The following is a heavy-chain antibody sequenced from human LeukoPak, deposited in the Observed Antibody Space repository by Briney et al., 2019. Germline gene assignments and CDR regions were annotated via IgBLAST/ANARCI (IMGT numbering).Heavy chain of an antibody. Sequence: SETLSLTCTVSGGSISSSRHYWGWIRQPPGKGLEWFGSSYYNPSLKSRVTISVDTSKNQFSLKLSSVTAADTAVYYCARGYCSGGSCYPLGYYYYMDVWGKGTTVTVSS. D-gene: IGHD2-15*01. J-gene: IGHJ6*03. V-gene: IGHV4-61*05. CDR1: GGSISSSRHY. CDR3: ARGYCSGGSCYPLGYYYYMDV. CDR2: SY.